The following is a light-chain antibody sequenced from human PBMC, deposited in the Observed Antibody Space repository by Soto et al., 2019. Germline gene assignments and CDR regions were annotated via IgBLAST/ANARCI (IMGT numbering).Light chain of an antibody. CDR1: QSVSSSY. Sequence: EIVLTQSPGTLSLSPGERATLSCRASQSVSSSYLAWYQQKPGQAPRLLIYGASSRASGVPDRFSGSGSGTDFTLTCSRLEPEDFAVYYCQQYGSSAWTFGQGTKVEI. J-gene: IGKJ1*01. CDR3: QQYGSSAWT. V-gene: IGKV3-20*01. CDR2: GAS.